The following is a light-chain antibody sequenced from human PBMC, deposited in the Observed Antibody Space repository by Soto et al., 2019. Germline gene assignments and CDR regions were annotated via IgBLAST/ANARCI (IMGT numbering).Light chain of an antibody. CDR2: DVT. CDR1: SSDIGGYNY. Sequence: QSVLTQPASVSGSPGQSITISCTGTSSDIGGYNYVSWYQQHPGKAPKLMIYDVTNRPSGVSNRFSGSKSGNTASLTISGLQAEDEADYYCSSYTISGTLVFGGGTQLTVL. V-gene: IGLV2-14*03. CDR3: SSYTISGTLV. J-gene: IGLJ3*02.